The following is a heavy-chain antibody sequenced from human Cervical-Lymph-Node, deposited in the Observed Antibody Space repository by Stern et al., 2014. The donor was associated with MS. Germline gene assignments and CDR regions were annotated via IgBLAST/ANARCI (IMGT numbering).Heavy chain of an antibody. Sequence: VQLVESGGGVVRPGRSLRLSCATSGFTFSRYAVPWVRQAPGQGLEWVAAISYDVSNKFYGDTVKGRFAISRDNSKNTLFLQMNNLRPDDSGVYHCARDRLDGDYVYYYGLDVWGQGTTVTVSS. CDR1: GFTFSRYA. D-gene: IGHD4-17*01. V-gene: IGHV3-30*09. J-gene: IGHJ6*02. CDR3: ARDRLDGDYVYYYGLDV. CDR2: ISYDVSNK.